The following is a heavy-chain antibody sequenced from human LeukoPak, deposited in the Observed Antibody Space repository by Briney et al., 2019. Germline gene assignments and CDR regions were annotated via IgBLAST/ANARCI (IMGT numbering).Heavy chain of an antibody. Sequence: GGSLRLSCAASGFTFSSYSMNWVRQAPGKGLEWVSYISSSSSTIYYADSVKGRFTISRDNAKNSLYLQMNSLGAEDTAVYYCARVSRGSYYVEGYFDYWGQGTLVTVSS. D-gene: IGHD1-26*01. CDR1: GFTFSSYS. CDR3: ARVSRGSYYVEGYFDY. J-gene: IGHJ4*02. V-gene: IGHV3-48*01. CDR2: ISSSSSTI.